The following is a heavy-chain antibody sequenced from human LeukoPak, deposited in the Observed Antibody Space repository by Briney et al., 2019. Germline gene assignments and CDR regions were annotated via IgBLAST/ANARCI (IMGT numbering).Heavy chain of an antibody. CDR3: ARDQGRYSSSWYLDY. V-gene: IGHV3-53*01. Sequence: GGSLRLSCAASGFTFSSYWMSWVRQAPGKGLEWVSVIYSGGSTYYADSVKGRFTISRDNSKNTLYLQMNSLRAEDTAVYYCARDQGRYSSSWYLDYWGQGTLVTVSS. D-gene: IGHD6-13*01. CDR1: GFTFSSYW. CDR2: IYSGGST. J-gene: IGHJ4*02.